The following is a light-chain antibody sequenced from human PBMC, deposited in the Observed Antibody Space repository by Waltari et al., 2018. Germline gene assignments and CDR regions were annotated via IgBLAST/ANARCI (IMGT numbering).Light chain of an antibody. Sequence: QSALTQPASVSGSPGQSITISCTGTSSDVGSYKLVPWYQPHPGKAPRLWIYAGSNRPSGSSHGFSGSKSGNTASLTISGLQAEDEAAYYCCSYAGSSTVKFGEGTYLTVL. V-gene: IGLV2-23*01. CDR1: SSDVGSYKL. CDR2: AGS. J-gene: IGLJ2*01. CDR3: CSYAGSSTVK.